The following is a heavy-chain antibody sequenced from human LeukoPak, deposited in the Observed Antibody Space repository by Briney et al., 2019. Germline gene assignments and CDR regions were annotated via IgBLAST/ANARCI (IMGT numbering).Heavy chain of an antibody. V-gene: IGHV3-30*18. Sequence: GGSLRLSCTASGFTFSSYWMHWVHQAPGKGLEWVAVISYEGGTQHYADSVKGRFIISRDNPRNTLYLQMNILRTEDTAVYYCAKEGTPQVSTWYDLWGQGTQVIVSS. CDR3: AKEGTPQVSTWYDL. CDR1: GFTFSSYW. CDR2: ISYEGGTQ. J-gene: IGHJ5*02. D-gene: IGHD3-10*01.